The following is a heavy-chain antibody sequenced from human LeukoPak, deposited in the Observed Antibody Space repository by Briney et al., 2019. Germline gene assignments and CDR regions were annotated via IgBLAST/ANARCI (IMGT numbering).Heavy chain of an antibody. J-gene: IGHJ3*02. V-gene: IGHV3-53*01. CDR2: IYSGGST. CDR3: ARDRPSGFPDAVDI. D-gene: IGHD6-6*01. CDR1: GFTVSSNY. Sequence: PGGSLRLSCAASGFTVSSNYVSWVRQAPGKGLEWVSVIYSGGSTYYADSVKGRFTISRDNSKNTLHLQMNSLRAEDTAVYYCARDRPSGFPDAVDIWGQGTMVTVSS.